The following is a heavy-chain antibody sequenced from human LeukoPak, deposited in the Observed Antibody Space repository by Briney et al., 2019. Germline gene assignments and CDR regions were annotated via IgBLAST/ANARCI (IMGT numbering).Heavy chain of an antibody. CDR1: GFTFSSYS. D-gene: IGHD6-6*01. Sequence: GGSLRLSCAASGFTFSSYSMNWVRQAPGKELEWVSSISSSSSYIYYADSVKGRFTISRDNAKNSLYLQMNSLRAEDTAVYYCARAPTPARPTSYYFDYWGQGTLVTVSS. J-gene: IGHJ4*02. V-gene: IGHV3-21*01. CDR3: ARAPTPARPTSYYFDY. CDR2: ISSSSSYI.